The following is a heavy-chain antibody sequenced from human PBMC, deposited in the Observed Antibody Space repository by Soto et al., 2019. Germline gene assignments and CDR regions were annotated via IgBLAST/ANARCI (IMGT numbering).Heavy chain of an antibody. CDR2: ISEDGSYK. D-gene: IGHD5-12*01. CDR3: TKGCGRVFDLCGS. V-gene: IGHV3-30*18. CDR1: GFIFNNYG. Sequence: QVQVVESGGGVAQPGRSLRLSCTVSGFIFNNYGMHWVRQAPGKGLEWVAVISEDGSYKYYADSVKGRLTISRDNSKNTLYLQRNTLRAEDTAVYYCTKGCGRVFDLCGSWGQGTLVTVSS. J-gene: IGHJ5*02.